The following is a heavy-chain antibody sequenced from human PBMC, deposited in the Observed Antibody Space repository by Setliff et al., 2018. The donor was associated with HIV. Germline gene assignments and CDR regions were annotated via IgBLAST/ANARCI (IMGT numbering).Heavy chain of an antibody. V-gene: IGHV4-31*03. D-gene: IGHD1-26*01. Sequence: SETLSLTCTVSGGSISNGGAYWSWIRQHPGKGLEFIGYNHFSGNTFYKPSLESRISISLDTSKSQFSLKLRSVTAADTALYFCARGRETGRYYYFDSWGQGILVTVSS. CDR3: ARGRETGRYYYFDS. J-gene: IGHJ4*02. CDR2: NHFSGNT. CDR1: GGSISNGGAY.